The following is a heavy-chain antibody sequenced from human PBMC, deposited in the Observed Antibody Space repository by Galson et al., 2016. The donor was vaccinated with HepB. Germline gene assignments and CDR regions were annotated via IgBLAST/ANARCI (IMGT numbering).Heavy chain of an antibody. J-gene: IGHJ4*02. V-gene: IGHV3-74*01. Sequence: SLRLSCAVSGFTSSNYWMHWVRQAPGQGLVWVSRIDGGGSDTAYADSVRGRFTISRDNARNTLFLQMHSLRAEDTAVYFCVRDGDHYDFDCWGQGTLVTVSS. CDR3: VRDGDHYDFDC. D-gene: IGHD4-17*01. CDR2: IDGGGSDT. CDR1: GFTSSNYW.